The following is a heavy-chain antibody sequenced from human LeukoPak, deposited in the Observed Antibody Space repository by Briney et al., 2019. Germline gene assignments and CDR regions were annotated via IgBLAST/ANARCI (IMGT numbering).Heavy chain of an antibody. J-gene: IGHJ3*02. CDR2: ISYDGSNK. D-gene: IGHD3-10*01. Sequence: PGGSLRLSCAASGFTFSSYAMHWVRQAPGKGLEWVAVISYDGSNKYYADSVKGRFTISRDNSKNTLYLQMNSLRAEDTAVYYCAREQAGEGWFGELFPYAFDIWGQGTMVTVSS. CDR1: GFTFSSYA. CDR3: AREQAGEGWFGELFPYAFDI. V-gene: IGHV3-30-3*01.